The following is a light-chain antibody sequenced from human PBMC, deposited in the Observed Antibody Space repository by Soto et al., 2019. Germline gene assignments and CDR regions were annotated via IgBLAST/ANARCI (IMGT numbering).Light chain of an antibody. CDR2: DAS. V-gene: IGKV3-11*01. J-gene: IGKJ1*01. CDR1: QSVTDW. Sequence: EIVVTQSPATLSLSLGERATLSCRTSQSVTDWVAWYQHRPGQAPRLLIFDASNRAPDIPARFSGSGSGTDFTLTISGLEPEDSAGYYCSQRHLPWTVGQGTKVEI. CDR3: SQRHLPWT.